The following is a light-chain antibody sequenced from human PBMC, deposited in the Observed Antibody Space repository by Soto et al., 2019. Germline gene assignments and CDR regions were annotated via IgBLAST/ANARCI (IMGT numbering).Light chain of an antibody. J-gene: IGLJ1*01. CDR2: GNS. CDR3: QSYDSSLSGYV. Sequence: QSVLTQPPSVSGAPGQTITISCTGSRSNVGANYDVHWYQQLPGTAPKLLIYGNSNRPSGVPDRFSGSKSGTSASLAITGLQAEDEADYYCQSYDSSLSGYVFGTGTKLTVL. V-gene: IGLV1-40*01. CDR1: RSNVGANYD.